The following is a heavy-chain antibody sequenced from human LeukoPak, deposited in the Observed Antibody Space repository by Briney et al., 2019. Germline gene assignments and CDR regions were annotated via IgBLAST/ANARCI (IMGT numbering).Heavy chain of an antibody. V-gene: IGHV4-61*08. CDR1: GASASSGGYY. Sequence: PSETLSLTCTVSGASASSGGYYWSWLRQPPGKGLEWIGYIYYSGSTNYNPSLKSRVTISVDTSKNRFSLKVSSVTAADTAVYYCARRGGSGRSFDYWGQGTLVTVSS. CDR2: IYYSGST. CDR3: ARRGGSGRSFDY. J-gene: IGHJ4*02. D-gene: IGHD3-10*01.